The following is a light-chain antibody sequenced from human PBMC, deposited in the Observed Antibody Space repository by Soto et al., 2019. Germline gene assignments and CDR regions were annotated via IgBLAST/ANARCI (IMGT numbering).Light chain of an antibody. CDR3: SSYTSSFSYV. Sequence: QSALTQPASVSGSPGQSITISCTGTSSDVGGYNYVSWHQQHPGKAPKLMIYEVSNRPSGVSNRFSGSKSGNTASLTISGLQAEDEADYYCSSYTSSFSYVFGTGTKVTVL. CDR2: EVS. CDR1: SSDVGGYNY. V-gene: IGLV2-14*01. J-gene: IGLJ1*01.